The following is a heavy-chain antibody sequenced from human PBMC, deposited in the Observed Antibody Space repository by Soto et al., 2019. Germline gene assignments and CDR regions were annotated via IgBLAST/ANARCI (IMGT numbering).Heavy chain of an antibody. D-gene: IGHD3-16*01. CDR3: ARSSGGNFGIIIEGTNWFAP. CDR2: INPHGGST. CDR1: WDTFTSYY. Sequence: PGASVKASCKAPWDTFTSYYINCVRQAPGQRLEWMGVINPHGGSTAYAQKFKGRVTLTRDTSASTVYMEVSSLTSEDTAMYYCARSSGGNFGIIIEGTNWFAPWGQGTLVTVSS. V-gene: IGHV1-46*01. J-gene: IGHJ5*02.